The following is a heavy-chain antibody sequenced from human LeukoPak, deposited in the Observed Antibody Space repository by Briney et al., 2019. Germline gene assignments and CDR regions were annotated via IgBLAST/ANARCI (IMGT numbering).Heavy chain of an antibody. CDR3: ARQAARGFDY. J-gene: IGHJ4*02. V-gene: IGHV4-34*01. CDR1: GGSFSGYY. D-gene: IGHD6-6*01. Sequence: PSETLSLTCAVYGGSFSGYYWSWIRQPPGKGLEWIGEINHSGSTNYNPSLKSRVTISVDTSKNQFSLKLSSVTAADTAVYYCARQAARGFDYRGQGTLVTVSS. CDR2: INHSGST.